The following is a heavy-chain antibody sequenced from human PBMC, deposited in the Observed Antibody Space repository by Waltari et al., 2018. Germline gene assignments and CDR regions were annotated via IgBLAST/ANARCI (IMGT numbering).Heavy chain of an antibody. Sequence: EVQLVESGGGLVQPGRSLRLSCAASGFTFDDYAMHWVRQAPGKGLEWVSGISWNSGSIGYADSVKGRFTISRDNAKNSLYLQMNSLRAEDTALYYCAKAFSSYGMFDYWGQGTLVTVSS. D-gene: IGHD1-26*01. V-gene: IGHV3-9*01. CDR1: GFTFDDYA. CDR3: AKAFSSYGMFDY. CDR2: ISWNSGSI. J-gene: IGHJ4*02.